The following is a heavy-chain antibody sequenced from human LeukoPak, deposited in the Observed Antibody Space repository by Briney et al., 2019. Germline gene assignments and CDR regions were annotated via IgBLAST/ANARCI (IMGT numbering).Heavy chain of an antibody. CDR2: INHSGST. V-gene: IGHV4-34*01. D-gene: IGHD3-22*01. CDR1: GGSFSGYY. Sequence: SETLSLTCAVYGGSFSGYYWSWIRQPPGKGLEWIGEINHSGSTNYNPSLKSRVTISVDTSKNQFSLKLSSVTAADTAVYYCATPRGPHSSGYYSAFDSWGRGTLVTVSS. CDR3: ATPRGPHSSGYYSAFDS. J-gene: IGHJ4*02.